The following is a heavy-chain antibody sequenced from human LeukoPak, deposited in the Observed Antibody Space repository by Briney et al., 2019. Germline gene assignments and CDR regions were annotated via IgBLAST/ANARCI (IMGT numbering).Heavy chain of an antibody. CDR2: ISGSGGST. Sequence: PGGSLRLSCAASGFAFSSYAMNWVRQAPGKGLEWVSGISGSGGSTYYADSVKGRFTMSRDNSKNTLYLQMNSLRAEDTAVYYCASRSLVGVAFDIWGQGTMVTVSS. V-gene: IGHV3-23*01. CDR1: GFAFSSYA. CDR3: ASRSLVGVAFDI. J-gene: IGHJ3*02. D-gene: IGHD3-22*01.